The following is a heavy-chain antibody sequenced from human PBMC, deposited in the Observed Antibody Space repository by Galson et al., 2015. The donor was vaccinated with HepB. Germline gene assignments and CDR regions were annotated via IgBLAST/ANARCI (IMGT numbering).Heavy chain of an antibody. CDR1: GYSFTPYH. CDR2: TNPKTGHT. CDR3: SRGRAMDV. Sequence: SVQVSCKATGYSFTPYHINWVRQATGQGFECMGWTNPKTGHTGSAQKFQGRVTMTRNISIETAYMEMSRLTSEDTADYYCSRGRAMDVWGQGTTVTVSS. J-gene: IGHJ6*02. V-gene: IGHV1-8*01.